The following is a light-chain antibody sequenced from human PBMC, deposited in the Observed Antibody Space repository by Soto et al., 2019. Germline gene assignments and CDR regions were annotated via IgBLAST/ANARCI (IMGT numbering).Light chain of an antibody. Sequence: EILMTQSPATLSVSPGARATLSCRASQNVGSHVAWYQQKPGQAPRLFIYGASTRATGIPARFSGSGSGTEFTLTISILQSEDFAIYYCQQYYNWPPLTFGGGTKVEIQ. CDR3: QQYYNWPPLT. CDR2: GAS. J-gene: IGKJ4*01. CDR1: QNVGSH. V-gene: IGKV3-15*01.